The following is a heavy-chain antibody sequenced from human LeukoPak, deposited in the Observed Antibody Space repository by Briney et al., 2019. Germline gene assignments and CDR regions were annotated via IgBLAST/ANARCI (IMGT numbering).Heavy chain of an antibody. CDR1: GFTFSDYY. V-gene: IGHV3-11*01. D-gene: IGHD2-8*02. J-gene: IGHJ6*02. Sequence: GGSLRLSCAASGFTFSDYYMSWIRQAPGQGLEWVSYISGSGSTIYYADSVKGRFTISRDNAKNSLYLQMNSLRAEDTAVYYCARLTDLYGMDVWGQGTTVTVSS. CDR2: ISGSGSTI. CDR3: ARLTDLYGMDV.